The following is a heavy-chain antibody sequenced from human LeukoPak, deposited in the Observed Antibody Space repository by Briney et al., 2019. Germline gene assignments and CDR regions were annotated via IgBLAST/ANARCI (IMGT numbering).Heavy chain of an antibody. CDR1: GYTFTNYG. CDR3: ARESYYDSSGSAPDY. Sequence: ASVKVSCKASGYTFTNYGVNWVRQAPGEGLEWMGWINTNTGNPTYAQGFTGRFVFSLDTSVSTAYLQISSLKAEDTAVFYCARESYYDSSGSAPDYWGQGTLVTVSS. CDR2: INTNTGNP. J-gene: IGHJ4*02. V-gene: IGHV7-4-1*02. D-gene: IGHD3-22*01.